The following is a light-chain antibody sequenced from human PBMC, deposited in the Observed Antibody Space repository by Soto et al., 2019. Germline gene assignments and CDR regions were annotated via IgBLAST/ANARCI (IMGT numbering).Light chain of an antibody. CDR2: AAS. V-gene: IGKV1-9*01. Sequence: DIQLTQSPSFLSASVGDRVTITCRASQGISSYLVWYQQKPGKAPKPLIYAASTLQSGVPSRFSGSGSGTEFTLTISSLQPEDFATYYRQQLDSYPLTFGPGTTVDIK. J-gene: IGKJ3*01. CDR3: QQLDSYPLT. CDR1: QGISSY.